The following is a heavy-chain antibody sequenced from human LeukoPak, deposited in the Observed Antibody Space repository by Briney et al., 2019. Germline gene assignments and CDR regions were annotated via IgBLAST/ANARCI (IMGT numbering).Heavy chain of an antibody. V-gene: IGHV3-73*01. CDR3: TRHGNYYDSSGYNWFDP. D-gene: IGHD3-22*01. Sequence: PGGSLRLSCAASGFTFSGSAMHWVRQASGKGLEWVGRIRSKANSYATAYAASVKGRFTISRDDSKNTAYLQMNSLKTEDTAVYYCTRHGNYYDSSGYNWFDPWGQGTLVTVSP. J-gene: IGHJ5*02. CDR2: IRSKANSYAT. CDR1: GFTFSGSA.